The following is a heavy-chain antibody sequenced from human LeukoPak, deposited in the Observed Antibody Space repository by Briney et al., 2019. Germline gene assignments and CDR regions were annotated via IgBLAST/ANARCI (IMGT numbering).Heavy chain of an antibody. CDR2: ISWNSGSI. J-gene: IGHJ5*02. CDR3: ARSGGGFDP. D-gene: IGHD3-16*01. CDR1: GFTFDDYA. V-gene: IGHV3-9*01. Sequence: GGSLRLSCAASGFTFDDYAMHWVRQAPGKGLEWVSGISWNSGSIGYADSVKGRFTISRDNAKNSPYLQMNSLRAEDTAVYYCARSGGGFDPWGQGTLVTVSS.